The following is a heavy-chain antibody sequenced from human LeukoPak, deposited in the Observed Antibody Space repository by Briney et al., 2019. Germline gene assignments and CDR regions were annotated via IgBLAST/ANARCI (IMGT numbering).Heavy chain of an antibody. CDR3: ARWNADIVVVVAAIVDAFDI. CDR2: IKQDGSEK. V-gene: IGHV3-7*01. CDR1: GFSFSSYE. J-gene: IGHJ3*02. Sequence: SGGSLRLSCAASGFSFSSYEMNWVRQAPGKGLEWVANIKQDGSEKYYVDSVKGRFTISRDNAKNSLYLQMNSLRAEDTAVYYCARWNADIVVVVAAIVDAFDIWGQGTMVTVSS. D-gene: IGHD2-15*01.